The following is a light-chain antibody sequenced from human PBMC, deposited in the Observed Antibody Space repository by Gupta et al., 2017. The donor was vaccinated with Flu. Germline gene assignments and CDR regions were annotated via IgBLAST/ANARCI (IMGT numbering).Light chain of an antibody. CDR2: AAS. Sequence: DIQMTQSPSSLSASVGDRVTITCRASQNINTYLNWYQEKPGKAPKVLIYAASSLQGGVPSRFSGSGSGTXFTLTIXSLQAEDFATYYCQQSYSNPFTFGXGTKVDIK. CDR3: QQSYSNPFT. J-gene: IGKJ3*01. V-gene: IGKV1-39*01. CDR1: QNINTY.